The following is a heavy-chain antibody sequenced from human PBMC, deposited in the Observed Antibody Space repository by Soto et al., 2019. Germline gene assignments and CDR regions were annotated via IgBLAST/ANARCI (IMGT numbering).Heavy chain of an antibody. J-gene: IGHJ4*02. Sequence: PGESLKISCKGSGYSFAGYWITWVRQKPGKGLEWMGRTDPSDSQTYHSPSFRGHVTISVTKSITTVFLQWSSLRASDTAMYYCARQIYDSDTGPNFQYYFDSWGQGTPVTVSS. V-gene: IGHV5-10-1*01. CDR2: TDPSDSQT. D-gene: IGHD3-22*01. CDR3: ARQIYDSDTGPNFQYYFDS. CDR1: GYSFAGYW.